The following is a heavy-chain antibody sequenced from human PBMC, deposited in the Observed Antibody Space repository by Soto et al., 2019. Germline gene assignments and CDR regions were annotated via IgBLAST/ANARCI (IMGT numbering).Heavy chain of an antibody. V-gene: IGHV1-46*01. CDR3: ARDTHYDSSGYNWFDP. J-gene: IGHJ5*02. CDR2: INPSGGST. Sequence: ASVKVSCKASGYTFTSYYMHWVRQAPGQGLEWMGIINPSGGSTSYAQKFQGRVTMTRDTSTSTVYMELSSLRSEDTAGYYCARDTHYDSSGYNWFDPWGQGPLVTVTS. CDR1: GYTFTSYY. D-gene: IGHD3-22*01.